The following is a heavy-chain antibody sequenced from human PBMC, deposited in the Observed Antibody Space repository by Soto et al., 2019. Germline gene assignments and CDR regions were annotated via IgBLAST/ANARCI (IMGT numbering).Heavy chain of an antibody. V-gene: IGHV3-23*01. D-gene: IGHD5-18*01. CDR1: ELSSSNHA. Sequence: EVHLLESGGGLVQPGGSLRLSCAASELSSSNHAMTWVRQAPGKGLEWVSGISGSDGGAYYADSVKGRFTISRDNSRSKLYLQMNSLRVEDTGVYYCGSGGLHGYTNGGLSYFHSWGQGTLVTVSS. CDR2: ISGSDGGA. CDR3: GSGGLHGYTNGGLSYFHS. J-gene: IGHJ4*02.